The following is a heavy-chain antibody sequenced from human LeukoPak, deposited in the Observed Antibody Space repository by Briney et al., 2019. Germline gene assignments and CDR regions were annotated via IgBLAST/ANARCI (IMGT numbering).Heavy chain of an antibody. CDR1: GFTFSSYN. D-gene: IGHD2-8*02. V-gene: IGHV3-21*01. J-gene: IGHJ4*02. CDR3: ARDLVV. Sequence: GGSLRLSCAASGFTFSSYNMNWVRQAPGKGLEWVSSISSSNYIYYTDSVKGRFTISRDNAKNSLYLQMNSLRAEDTAVYYCARDLVVGGQGTLVTVSS. CDR2: ISSSNYI.